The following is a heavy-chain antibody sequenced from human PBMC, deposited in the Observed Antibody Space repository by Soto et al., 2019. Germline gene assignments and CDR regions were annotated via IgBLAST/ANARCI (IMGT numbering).Heavy chain of an antibody. CDR3: ARHAMVRGVLGYYYYGMDV. D-gene: IGHD3-10*01. J-gene: IGHJ6*02. CDR2: INHSGST. CDR1: GGSFSGYY. Sequence: PSETLSLTCAVYGGSFSGYYWSWIRQPPGKGLEWVGEINHSGSTNYNPSLKSRVTISVDTSKNQFSLKLSSVTAADTAVYYCARHAMVRGVLGYYYYGMDVWGQGTTVTVS. V-gene: IGHV4-34*01.